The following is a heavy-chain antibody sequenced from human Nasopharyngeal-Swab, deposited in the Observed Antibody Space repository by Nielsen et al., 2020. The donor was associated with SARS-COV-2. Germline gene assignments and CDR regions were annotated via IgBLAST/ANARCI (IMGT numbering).Heavy chain of an antibody. Sequence: GESLKMSWAASGFTFSSYSMNWVRQAPGKGLEWVSSISSSSSYIYYADSVKGRFTISRDNAKNSLYLQMNSLRAEDTAVYYCARADSSSWYFDYWGQGTLVTVSS. CDR3: ARADSSSWYFDY. J-gene: IGHJ4*02. CDR2: ISSSSSYI. V-gene: IGHV3-21*01. D-gene: IGHD6-13*01. CDR1: GFTFSSYS.